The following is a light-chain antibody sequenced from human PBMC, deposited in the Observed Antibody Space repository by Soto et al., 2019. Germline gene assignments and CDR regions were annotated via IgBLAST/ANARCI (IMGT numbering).Light chain of an antibody. CDR3: QQLSSYPLT. Sequence: EIVMTQSPATLSVSPGARATLSCRASQSVSSNLAWYQQKPGQAPRLLIDNALTRATDIPARFSGGWSGTDLTITISRLEPEDGEVYYCQQLSSYPLTFGGGTKVDIK. CDR1: QSVSSN. J-gene: IGKJ4*01. V-gene: IGKV3-15*01. CDR2: NAL.